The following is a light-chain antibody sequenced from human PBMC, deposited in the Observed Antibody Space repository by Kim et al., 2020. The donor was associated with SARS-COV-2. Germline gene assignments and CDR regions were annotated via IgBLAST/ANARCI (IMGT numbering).Light chain of an antibody. CDR3: QAWDSSAVL. J-gene: IGLJ2*01. Sequence: VSPGQTASITCSGDKLGDNYVCWYQQKPGQSPLLVIYQDDKRPSGIPERFSGSNSGSTATLTISGTQAMDEADYYCQAWDSSAVLFGGGTQLTVL. CDR2: QDD. CDR1: KLGDNY. V-gene: IGLV3-1*01.